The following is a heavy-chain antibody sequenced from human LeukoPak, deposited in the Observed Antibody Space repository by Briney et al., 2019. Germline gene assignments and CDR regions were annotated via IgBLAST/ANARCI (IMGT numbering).Heavy chain of an antibody. CDR3: AGYDFWSGYGAAFDY. D-gene: IGHD3-3*01. J-gene: IGHJ4*02. CDR1: GGSISSYY. Sequence: SETLSLTCTVSGGSISSYYWSWIRQPPGKGLEWIGYIYYSGSTRYNPSLKSGVTISVDTSKKQISLKLISVTAADTAVHYCAGYDFWSGYGAAFDYWGQGTLVTVSS. CDR2: IYYSGST. V-gene: IGHV4-59*08.